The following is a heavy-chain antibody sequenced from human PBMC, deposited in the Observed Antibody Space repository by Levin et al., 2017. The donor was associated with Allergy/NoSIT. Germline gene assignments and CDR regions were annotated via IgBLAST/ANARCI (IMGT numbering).Heavy chain of an antibody. CDR2: IYYSGST. CDR3: ARPYSDILTGYYLGSFDI. CDR1: GGSISSDY. D-gene: IGHD3-9*01. Sequence: SCTVSGGSISSDYWSWIRQPPGKGLEWIGYIYYSGSTNYNPSVKSRVTISVDTSKNQFSLKLSSVIAADTAVYYCARPYSDILTGYYLGSFDIWGQGTMVTVSS. V-gene: IGHV4-59*01. J-gene: IGHJ3*02.